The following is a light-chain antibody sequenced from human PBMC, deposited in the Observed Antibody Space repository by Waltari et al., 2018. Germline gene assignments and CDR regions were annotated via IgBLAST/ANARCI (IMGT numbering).Light chain of an antibody. Sequence: NFILAQPHSVSESPGKTVTISCTSSSGNIARPSAHWYQQRPGSSPTVVIYNDDRRASGVPDRFSGSIDPSSNSASLTISGLKIEDEADYYCQSYDLITPCVFGDGTRVTVL. CDR1: SGNIARPS. J-gene: IGLJ1*01. V-gene: IGLV6-57*01. CDR3: QSYDLITPCV. CDR2: NDD.